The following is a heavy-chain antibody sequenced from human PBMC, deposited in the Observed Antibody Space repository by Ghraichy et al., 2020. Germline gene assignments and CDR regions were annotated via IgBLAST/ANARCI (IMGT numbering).Heavy chain of an antibody. D-gene: IGHD3-9*01. CDR2: VYYNGDT. V-gene: IGHV4-31*03. J-gene: IGHJ6*02. CDR3: ARAQTYYDTVTGLFMGGVDV. Sequence: SETLSLTCSVSGASISSTSFYWTWIRQHPVKGLEWIGCVYYNGDTQNNPSLKSRLTIAVDTSKNHFSLRLKSVTAADTATYFCARAQTYYDTVTGLFMGGVDVWGQGTTVSVSS. CDR1: GASISSTSFY.